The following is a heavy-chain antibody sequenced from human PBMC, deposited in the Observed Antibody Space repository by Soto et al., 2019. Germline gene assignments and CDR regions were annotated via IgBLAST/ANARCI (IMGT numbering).Heavy chain of an antibody. Sequence: PGGSLILSCAASGFTFSSYAMHWVRQAPGKGLEYVSAVSGNGSSAHYANSVRGRFIISRDNSKNSLYLQMNSLGAEDTAVYYCARGIVVVPGANDYWGQGTLVTVSS. V-gene: IGHV3-64*01. CDR3: ARGIVVVPGANDY. CDR2: VSGNGSSA. J-gene: IGHJ4*02. D-gene: IGHD2-2*01. CDR1: GFTFSSYA.